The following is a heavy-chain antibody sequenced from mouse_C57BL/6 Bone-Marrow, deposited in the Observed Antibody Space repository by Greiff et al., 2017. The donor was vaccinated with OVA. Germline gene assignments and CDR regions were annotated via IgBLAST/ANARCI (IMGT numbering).Heavy chain of an antibody. J-gene: IGHJ3*01. CDR3: TPIYYGIPWFAY. Sequence: VQLKQSGAELVRPGASVKLSCTASGFNIKDYYMHWVKQRPEQGLEWIGRIDPEDGDTEYAPKFQGKATMTADTSSNTAYLQLSSLTSEDTAVYYCTPIYYGIPWFAYWGQGTLVTVSA. V-gene: IGHV14-1*01. CDR2: IDPEDGDT. D-gene: IGHD2-1*01. CDR1: GFNIKDYY.